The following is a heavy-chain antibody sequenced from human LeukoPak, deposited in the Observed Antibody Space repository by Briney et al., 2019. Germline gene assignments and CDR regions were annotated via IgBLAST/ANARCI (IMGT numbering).Heavy chain of an antibody. V-gene: IGHV4-34*09. CDR1: GGSFSGYY. D-gene: IGHD5-24*01. Sequence: SETLSLTCAAYGGSFSGYYWSWIRQPPGKGLEWIGEINHSGSTNYNPSLQSRVTMSLDTSQNQFSLRLTSLTAADTAIYYCARGQDAFKTSYWGQGTLVTVSS. CDR2: INHSGST. J-gene: IGHJ4*02. CDR3: ARGQDAFKTSY.